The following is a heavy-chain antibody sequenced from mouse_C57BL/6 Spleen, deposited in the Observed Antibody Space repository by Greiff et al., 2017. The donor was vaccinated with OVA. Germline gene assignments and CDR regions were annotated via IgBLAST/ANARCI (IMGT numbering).Heavy chain of an antibody. CDR2: IHPNSGST. V-gene: IGHV1-64*01. D-gene: IGHD2-5*01. J-gene: IGHJ4*01. CDR3: ARGDSNYYYAMDY. CDR1: GYTFTSYW. Sequence: QVQLKQPGAELVKPGASVKLSCKASGYTFTSYWMHWVKQRPGQGLEWIGMIHPNSGSTNYNEKFKSKATLTVDKSSSTAYMQLSSLTSEDSAVYYCARGDSNYYYAMDYWGQGTSVTVSS.